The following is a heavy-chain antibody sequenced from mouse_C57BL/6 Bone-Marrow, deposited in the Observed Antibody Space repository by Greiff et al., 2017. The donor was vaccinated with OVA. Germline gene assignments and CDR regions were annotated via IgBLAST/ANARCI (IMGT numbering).Heavy chain of an antibody. J-gene: IGHJ3*01. CDR1: GYTFTSYG. D-gene: IGHD2-5*01. CDR2: IYPRSGNT. CDR3: ARRRAYSNYAAY. Sequence: QVQLKESGAELARPGASVKLSCKASGYTFTSYGISWVKQRTGQGLEWIGEIYPRSGNTYYNEKFKGKATLTADKYSSTAYMELRSLTSEDSAVYFCARRRAYSNYAAYWGQGTLVTVSA. V-gene: IGHV1-81*01.